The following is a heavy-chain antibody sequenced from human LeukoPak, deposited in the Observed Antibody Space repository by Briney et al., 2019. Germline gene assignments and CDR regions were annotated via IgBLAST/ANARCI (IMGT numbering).Heavy chain of an antibody. V-gene: IGHV3-9*01. J-gene: IGHJ4*02. Sequence: GGSLRLSCEASGFTFDDYAMHWVRQAPGKGLEWVSGINWNSGSIGYADSVKGRFTISRDNAKNSLYLQMNSLRAEDTALYYCAKDYTAMVRGPDYWGQGTLVTVSS. D-gene: IGHD5-18*01. CDR1: GFTFDDYA. CDR3: AKDYTAMVRGPDY. CDR2: INWNSGSI.